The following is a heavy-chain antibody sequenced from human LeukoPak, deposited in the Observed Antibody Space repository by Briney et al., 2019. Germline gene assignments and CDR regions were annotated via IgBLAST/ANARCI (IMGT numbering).Heavy chain of an antibody. CDR1: GGSITSGGYY. Sequence: SETLSLTCTDSGGSITSGGYYWSWIRQHPGKGLEWIGYIYSSGNTYYNPSLKSRITISLDTFKNQFSLSLSSVTAADTAMYYCAREGYSLYYFDYWGQGTLVTVSS. J-gene: IGHJ4*02. V-gene: IGHV4-31*03. CDR3: AREGYSLYYFDY. CDR2: IYSSGNT. D-gene: IGHD2-21*01.